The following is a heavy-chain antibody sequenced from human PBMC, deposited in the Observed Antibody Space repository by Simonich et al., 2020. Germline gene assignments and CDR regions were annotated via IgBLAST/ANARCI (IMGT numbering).Heavy chain of an antibody. CDR3: ARSTTGTTAFDI. V-gene: IGHV1-18*01. Sequence: QVQLVQSGAEVKKPGASVKVSCKASGYTFTSYGISWGRQAPGQGLEWMGGISAYKGNTNYAQKLQGRVTMTTDTSTSTAYRELRSLRSDDTAVYYCARSTTGTTAFDIWGQGTMVTVSS. CDR1: GYTFTSYG. D-gene: IGHD1-1*01. CDR2: ISAYKGNT. J-gene: IGHJ3*02.